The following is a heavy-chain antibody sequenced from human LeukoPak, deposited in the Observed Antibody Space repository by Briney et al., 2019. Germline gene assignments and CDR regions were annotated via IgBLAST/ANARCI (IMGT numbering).Heavy chain of an antibody. Sequence: ASVKVSCKASGGTFSSYAISWVRQAPGQGLEWMGWINTNTGNPTYAQGFTGRFVFSLDTSVSTAYLQISSLKAEDTAVYYCARDLWERPITMVRGVTTAWGQGTLVTVSS. J-gene: IGHJ5*02. D-gene: IGHD3-10*01. CDR3: ARDLWERPITMVRGVTTA. CDR1: GGTFSSYA. V-gene: IGHV7-4-1*02. CDR2: INTNTGNP.